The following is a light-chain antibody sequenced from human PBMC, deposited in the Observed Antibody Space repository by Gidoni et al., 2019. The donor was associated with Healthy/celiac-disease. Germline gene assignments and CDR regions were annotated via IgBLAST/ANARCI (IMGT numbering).Light chain of an antibody. CDR2: WAS. V-gene: IGKV4-1*01. Sequence: IVTTQSPASLAVSLGESATINCKSSQSVLYSSNHKNYLAWYQQKPGQPPKLLIYWASTRESGVPDRFSGSGSGTDFTLTISSLQAEDVAVYYCQQYYSTPDTFXQXTKLXIK. J-gene: IGKJ2*01. CDR3: QQYYSTPDT. CDR1: QSVLYSSNHKNY.